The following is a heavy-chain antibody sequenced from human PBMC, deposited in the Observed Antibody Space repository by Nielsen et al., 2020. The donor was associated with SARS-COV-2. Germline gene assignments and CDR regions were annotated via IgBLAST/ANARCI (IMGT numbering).Heavy chain of an antibody. CDR3: ARETIDFTSSFVDN. Sequence: ASVKVSCKASGYTFSTFAHHWVRQAPGQRLEWMGWINAGNGRTTYSQKFQDRLTITRDTSATTVYMELSSLSSEDTAVYYCARETIDFTSSFVDNWGQGTLVTVSP. V-gene: IGHV1-3*01. CDR1: GYTFSTFA. J-gene: IGHJ4*02. CDR2: INAGNGRT. D-gene: IGHD2-2*01.